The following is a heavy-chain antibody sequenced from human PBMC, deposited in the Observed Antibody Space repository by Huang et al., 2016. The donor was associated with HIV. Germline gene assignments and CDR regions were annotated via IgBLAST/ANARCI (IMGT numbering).Heavy chain of an antibody. V-gene: IGHV1-24*01. D-gene: IGHD2-15*01. Sequence: QVQLVESGAELKKPGASVRVSCKVSGYTVSELSLHWVRQAPEKGLEWGGVFDPKKGETSYGQRLQGRVTMTEDTSTDTAYMELSSLRPEDTAVYYCATSTPDVGAGVLRSAFDIWGQGTMVTVSS. J-gene: IGHJ3*02. CDR3: ATSTPDVGAGVLRSAFDI. CDR2: FDPKKGET. CDR1: GYTVSELS.